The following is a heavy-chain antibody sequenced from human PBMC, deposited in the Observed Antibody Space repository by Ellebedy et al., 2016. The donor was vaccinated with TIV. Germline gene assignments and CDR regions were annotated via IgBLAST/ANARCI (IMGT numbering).Heavy chain of an antibody. V-gene: IGHV3-23*01. CDR2: ISASGGST. CDR3: TLSIRIWRSSSWNTYFDY. CDR1: GITFSNYA. Sequence: GESLKISCAASGITFSNYAMSWVRQAPGKGLEWVSTISASGGSTYYTESVQGRFTISRDNSKNTLFLQMNSLRAEETAIYYCTLSIRIWRSSSWNTYFDYWGPGTLVTVSS. D-gene: IGHD6-13*01. J-gene: IGHJ4*02.